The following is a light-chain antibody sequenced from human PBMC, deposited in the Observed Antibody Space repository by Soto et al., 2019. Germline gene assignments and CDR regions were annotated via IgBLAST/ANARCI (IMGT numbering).Light chain of an antibody. J-gene: IGKJ5*01. CDR2: DAS. V-gene: IGKV1-5*01. Sequence: DIQMTQSPSTLSASVGDRVTITCRASQSISSWLAWYQQKPGKAPKLLIYDASSLESGVPSRFSGIGSGTEFTLTISSLPPDDFATYYCQQYKSYTITFGQGTRLEIK. CDR1: QSISSW. CDR3: QQYKSYTIT.